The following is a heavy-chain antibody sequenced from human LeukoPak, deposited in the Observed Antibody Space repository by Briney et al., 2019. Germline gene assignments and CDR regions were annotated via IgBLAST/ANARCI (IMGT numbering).Heavy chain of an antibody. CDR3: ARDREDPYYFDY. CDR1: GFTFSNYG. J-gene: IGHJ4*02. V-gene: IGHV3-33*01. Sequence: PGGSLRLSCAASGFTFSNYGMHWVRQAPGKGLEWVAIIWYDGSSKYYADSVKGRFTISRDNFKNTLYLQMNSLRAKDTAVYYCARDREDPYYFDYWGRGTLVTVSS. CDR2: IWYDGSSK.